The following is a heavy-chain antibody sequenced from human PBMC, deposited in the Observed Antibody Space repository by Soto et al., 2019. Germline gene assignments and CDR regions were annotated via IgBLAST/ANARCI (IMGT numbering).Heavy chain of an antibody. V-gene: IGHV3-30-3*01. CDR1: GFIFSNYA. D-gene: IGHD1-26*01. CDR3: ARNRYSGTYRYSFDY. CDR2: ISYDGNSK. J-gene: IGHJ4*02. Sequence: QVQLVESGGGVVQPGRSLRLSCAASGFIFSNYAMFWVRQAPGKGLEGVAVISYDGNSKSYADSVKGRFTISRDNSKNMLYLQLNSLRDEDTALYYCARNRYSGTYRYSFDYWGQGTLVTVSS.